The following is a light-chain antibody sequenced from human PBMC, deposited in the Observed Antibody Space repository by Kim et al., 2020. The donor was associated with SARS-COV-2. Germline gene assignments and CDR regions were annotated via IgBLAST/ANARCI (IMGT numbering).Light chain of an antibody. Sequence: SVSPGQTVTITWSGDKLGDKYSSWYTQQPVQAPVWVIYQDTKRPSGIPERFVGSNSGNTATLTISGAQAMDEADYYCQAWDNTWVFGGGTQLTVL. CDR3: QAWDNTWV. V-gene: IGLV3-1*01. CDR1: KLGDKY. CDR2: QDT. J-gene: IGLJ3*02.